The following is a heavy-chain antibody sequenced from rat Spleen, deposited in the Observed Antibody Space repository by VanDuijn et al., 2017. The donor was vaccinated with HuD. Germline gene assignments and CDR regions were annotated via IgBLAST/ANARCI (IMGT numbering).Heavy chain of an antibody. CDR3: VKGSDWFAY. CDR2: INTDGDTT. V-gene: IGHV5-58*01. J-gene: IGHJ3*01. Sequence: EVQLVETGGGLVQPGRSLKLSCVASGFTFNTYWMYWIRQAPGKGLEWVSSINTDGDTTYYPDSLKGRFTISRDNAENTVYLQMSGLRSEDTATYYCVKGSDWFAYWGQGTLVTVSS. CDR1: GFTFNTYW.